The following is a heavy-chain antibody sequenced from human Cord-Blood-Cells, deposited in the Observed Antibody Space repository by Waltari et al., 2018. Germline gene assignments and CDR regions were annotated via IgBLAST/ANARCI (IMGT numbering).Heavy chain of an antibody. CDR1: GGSFSGYY. CDR2: SNHSGST. CDR3: ARGVDSEVAPTPGYYFDY. V-gene: IGHV4-34*01. J-gene: IGHJ4*02. Sequence: QVQLQQWGAGLLKPSETLSLTCAVYGGSFSGYYWSWIRQPPGKGLEWIGESNHSGSTNYNPSIKSRVTISVDTSKNQFSLKLSSVTAADTAVYYCARGVDSEVAPTPGYYFDYWGQGTLVTVSS. D-gene: IGHD2-15*01.